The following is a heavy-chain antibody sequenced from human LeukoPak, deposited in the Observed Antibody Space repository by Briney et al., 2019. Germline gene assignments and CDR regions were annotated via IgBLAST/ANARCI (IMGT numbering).Heavy chain of an antibody. CDR1: GYTFTGYY. CDR2: INPNSGGT. D-gene: IGHD1-20*01. J-gene: IGHJ6*02. Sequence: ASVKVSCEASGYTFTGYYMHWVRQAPGQGLEWMGWINPNSGGTNYAQKFQGRVTMTRDTSISTAYMELSRLRSDDTAVYYCARGGITGTTKVDYYYYGMDVWGQGTMVTVSS. CDR3: ARGGITGTTKVDYYYYGMDV. V-gene: IGHV1-2*02.